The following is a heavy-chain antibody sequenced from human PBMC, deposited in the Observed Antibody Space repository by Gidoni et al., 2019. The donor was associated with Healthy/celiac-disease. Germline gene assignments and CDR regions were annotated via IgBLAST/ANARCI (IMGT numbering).Heavy chain of an antibody. V-gene: IGHV3-7*01. J-gene: IGHJ3*02. CDR2: INEDGSEK. CDR3: ARETSSSWYDAFDI. D-gene: IGHD6-13*01. Sequence: EVQLVEPGGGLVQPGGSLRRSGAASGFPFSRYWTSWVRQAPGKGLEWVANINEDGSEKYYVDSVKGRFTISRDNAKNSLYLQMNSLRAEDTAVYYCARETSSSWYDAFDIWGQGTMVTVSS. CDR1: GFPFSRYW.